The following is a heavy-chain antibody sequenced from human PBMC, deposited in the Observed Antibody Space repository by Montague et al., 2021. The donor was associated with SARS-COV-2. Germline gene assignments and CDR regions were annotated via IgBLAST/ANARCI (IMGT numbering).Heavy chain of an antibody. V-gene: IGHV3-30-3*01. CDR2: ISYDGSNK. CDR3: ARELADYGMDV. CDR1: GFTFSSYA. J-gene: IGHJ6*02. Sequence: SWRLSCAASGFTFSSYAMHWVRQAPGKGLEWVAVISYDGSNKYYADSVKGRFTISRDNSKNTLYLQMNSLRAEDTAVYYCARELADYGMDVWGQGTTVTVSS.